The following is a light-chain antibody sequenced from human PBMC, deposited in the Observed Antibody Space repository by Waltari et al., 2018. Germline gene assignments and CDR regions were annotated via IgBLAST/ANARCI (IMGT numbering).Light chain of an antibody. Sequence: DIQMTQSPSTLSASVGGRITITCRASQSISKWLAWDEQKPGKSPKLLIYKTSNLQSGVPSRFSGSGSGTEFTLTISSLQPDDFATYYCQQYNSYPYTFGQGTKLEIK. CDR1: QSISKW. CDR3: QQYNSYPYT. V-gene: IGKV1-5*03. CDR2: KTS. J-gene: IGKJ2*01.